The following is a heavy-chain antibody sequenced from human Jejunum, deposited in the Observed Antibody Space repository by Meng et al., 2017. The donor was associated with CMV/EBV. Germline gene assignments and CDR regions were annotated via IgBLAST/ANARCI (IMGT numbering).Heavy chain of an antibody. V-gene: IGHV4-59*11. D-gene: IGHD1-1*01. CDR2: VYSSGSA. CDR1: GDSIRSHY. J-gene: IGHJ4*02. CDR3: ARGLGHASNNSHDY. Sequence: VSGDSIRSHYWSWIRQPPGKGLEWMGYVYSSGSATYSPSLKSRVTISVDMSKNQVSLNLRAVTAADTAMYFCARGLGHASNNSHDYWGQGTLVTVSS.